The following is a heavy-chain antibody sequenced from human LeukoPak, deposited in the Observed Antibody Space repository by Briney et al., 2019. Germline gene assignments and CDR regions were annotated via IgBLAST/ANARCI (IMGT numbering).Heavy chain of an antibody. V-gene: IGHV3-21*01. CDR2: ISSISSYI. Sequence: GGSLRLSCAASGFTFSSYYMNWVRQAPGKGLEWVSSISSISSYIYYADSVKGRFTISRDNAKNSLYLQMNSLRAEDTAVYYCASQTGVIDYWGQGTLVTVSS. J-gene: IGHJ4*02. CDR3: ASQTGVIDY. CDR1: GFTFSSYY.